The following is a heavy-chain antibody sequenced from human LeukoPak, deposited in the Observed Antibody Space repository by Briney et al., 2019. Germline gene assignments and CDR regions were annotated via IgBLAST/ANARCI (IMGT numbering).Heavy chain of an antibody. Sequence: ASVKVSCKASGYTFTSYYMHWVRQAPGQGLEWMGIINPSGGNTSYAQKFQGRVTMTRDTSTSTVYMELSSLRSEDTAVYYCARDVQVVPAAIWTWSVTIFDYWGQGTLVTVSS. V-gene: IGHV1-46*01. CDR3: ARDVQVVPAAIWTWSVTIFDY. J-gene: IGHJ4*02. CDR1: GYTFTSYY. D-gene: IGHD2-2*02. CDR2: INPSGGNT.